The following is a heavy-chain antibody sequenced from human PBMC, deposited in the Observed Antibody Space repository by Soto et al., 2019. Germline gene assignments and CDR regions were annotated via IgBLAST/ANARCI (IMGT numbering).Heavy chain of an antibody. V-gene: IGHV1-8*01. D-gene: IGHD2-2*01. CDR2: MNPKSGNT. CDR3: ARGRCTSTSCTFDP. CDR1: GYTFATYD. Sequence: GASVKVSCKASGYTFATYDINWVRQATGQGLEWMGWMNPKSGNTGYAQKFQGRVTMTRDTSISTTYMELSSLRSEDTAVYYCARGRCTSTSCTFDPWGQGTLVTVSS. J-gene: IGHJ5*02.